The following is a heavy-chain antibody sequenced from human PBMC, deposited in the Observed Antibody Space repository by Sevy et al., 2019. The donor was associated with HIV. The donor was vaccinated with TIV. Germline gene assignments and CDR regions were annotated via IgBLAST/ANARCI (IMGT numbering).Heavy chain of an antibody. CDR3: ARVKRDDFWSGYPTYYYYGMDV. Sequence: SETLSLTCAVYGGSFSGYYWSWIRQPPGKGLEWIGEINHSGSTNYNPSLKSRVTISVGTSKNQLSLKLSSVTAADTDVYYCARVKRDDFWSGYPTYYYYGMDVWGQGTTVTVSS. J-gene: IGHJ6*02. V-gene: IGHV4-34*01. D-gene: IGHD3-3*01. CDR2: INHSGST. CDR1: GGSFSGYY.